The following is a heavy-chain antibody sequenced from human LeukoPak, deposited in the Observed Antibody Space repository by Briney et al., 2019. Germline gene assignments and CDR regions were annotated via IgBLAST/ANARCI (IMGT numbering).Heavy chain of an antibody. CDR2: IYHSGST. V-gene: IGHV4-38-2*02. J-gene: IGHJ4*02. CDR3: ARGRNYYDNGIRVLYFDY. CDR1: GYSISSGYY. D-gene: IGHD3-22*01. Sequence: SETLSLTCTVSGYSISSGYYWGWIRQPPGKGLEWIGSIYHSGSTYYNPSLKSRVTISVDTSKNQFSLKLSSVTAADTAVYYCARGRNYYDNGIRVLYFDYWGQGTLVTVSS.